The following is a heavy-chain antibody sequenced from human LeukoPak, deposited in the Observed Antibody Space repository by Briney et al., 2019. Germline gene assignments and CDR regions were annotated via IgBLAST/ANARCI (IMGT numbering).Heavy chain of an antibody. V-gene: IGHV3-11*06. CDR1: GFTFSDYY. Sequence: GGSLRLSCAASGFTFSDYYVSWIRQAPGKGLEWVSYISSSSSYTNYADSVKGRFTISRDNAKNSLYLQMNSLRAEDTAVYYCARDLGYCSGGSCYSSGFDYWGQGTLVTVSS. CDR3: ARDLGYCSGGSCYSSGFDY. D-gene: IGHD2-15*01. J-gene: IGHJ4*02. CDR2: ISSSSSYT.